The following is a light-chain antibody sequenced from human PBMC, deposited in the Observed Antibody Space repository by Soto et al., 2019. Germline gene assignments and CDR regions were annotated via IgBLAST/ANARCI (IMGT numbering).Light chain of an antibody. J-gene: IGKJ5*01. CDR2: GAS. CDR3: QQRSNWPIT. CDR1: QSVSSSY. V-gene: IGKV3D-20*02. Sequence: EIVLTQSPGTLSLSPGERATLSCRASQSVSSSYLAWYQQKPGQAPRLLIYGASSRATGIPDRFSGSGSGTDFTLTISRLEPEDFAVYYCQQRSNWPITFGQGRRLAIK.